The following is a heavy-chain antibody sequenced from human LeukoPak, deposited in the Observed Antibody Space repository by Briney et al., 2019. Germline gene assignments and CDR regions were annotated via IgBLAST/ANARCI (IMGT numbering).Heavy chain of an antibody. Sequence: ASVKVSCKASGGTFSSYAISWVRQVPGQGLDWMGRIIPILGIANYAQKFQGRVTITADKSTSTDYIELSSLRSADTPVSYCAREYSRSLPNDYWGQGTLVTVSS. V-gene: IGHV1-69*04. CDR1: GGTFSSYA. CDR2: IIPILGIA. D-gene: IGHD6-6*01. J-gene: IGHJ4*02. CDR3: AREYSRSLPNDY.